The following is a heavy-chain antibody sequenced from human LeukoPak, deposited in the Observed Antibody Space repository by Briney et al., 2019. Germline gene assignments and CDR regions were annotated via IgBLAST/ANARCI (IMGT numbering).Heavy chain of an antibody. CDR3: TRGAGTGWRFDS. D-gene: IGHD6-19*01. CDR1: GFTFTSYG. V-gene: IGHV3-21*01. J-gene: IGHJ4*02. CDR2: ISHSSSYI. Sequence: GGSLRLSCAASGFTFTSYGMTWVRQAPGKGLEWVSSISHSSSYIYYADSVKGRFTITRDNAKNSLYLQMNSLRAEDTAVYYCTRGAGTGWRFDSWGQGTLLTVSS.